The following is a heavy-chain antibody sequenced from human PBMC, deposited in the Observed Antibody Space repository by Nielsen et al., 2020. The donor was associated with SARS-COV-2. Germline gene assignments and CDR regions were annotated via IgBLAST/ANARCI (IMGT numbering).Heavy chain of an antibody. Sequence: GSLRLSCAVYGGSFSGYYWSWIRQPPGKGLEWIGEINHSGSTNYNPSLKSRVTISVDKSKNQFSLKLSSVTAADTAVYYCARSIMITFGGVINWFDPWGQGTLVTVSS. CDR1: GGSFSGYY. V-gene: IGHV4-34*01. J-gene: IGHJ5*02. CDR2: INHSGST. D-gene: IGHD3-16*01. CDR3: ARSIMITFGGVINWFDP.